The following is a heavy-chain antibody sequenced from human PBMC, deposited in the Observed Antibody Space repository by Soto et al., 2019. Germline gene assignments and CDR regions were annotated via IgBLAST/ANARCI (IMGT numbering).Heavy chain of an antibody. Sequence: QVQLVESGGGVVQPGRSLRLSCAASGFTFSSYGMHWVRQAPGKGLEWVAVIWYDGSNKYYADSVKGRFTISRDNSKNTLYRQMNSLRAEDTAVYYCARDRIAAAVLGWFDPWGQGTLVTVSS. CDR1: GFTFSSYG. CDR3: ARDRIAAAVLGWFDP. D-gene: IGHD6-13*01. V-gene: IGHV3-33*01. J-gene: IGHJ5*02. CDR2: IWYDGSNK.